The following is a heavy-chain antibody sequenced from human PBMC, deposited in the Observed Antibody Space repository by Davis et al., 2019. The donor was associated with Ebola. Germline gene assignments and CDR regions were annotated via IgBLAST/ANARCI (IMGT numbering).Heavy chain of an antibody. CDR3: AMTYYDSSGYYYVGGMDV. CDR1: GFSFSSYA. CDR2: ISHDGSNK. D-gene: IGHD3-22*01. V-gene: IGHV3-30-3*01. J-gene: IGHJ6*04. Sequence: GESLKISCAASGFSFSSYAIHWVRQAPGKGLKWVAVISHDGSNKYYADSVKGRFTISRDNSKNTLYLQMNSLRAEDTAVYYCAMTYYDSSGYYYVGGMDVWGKGTTVTVSS.